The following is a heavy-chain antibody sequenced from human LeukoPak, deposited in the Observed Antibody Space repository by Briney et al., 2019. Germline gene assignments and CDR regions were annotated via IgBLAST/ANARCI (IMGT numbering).Heavy chain of an antibody. CDR1: GFTFSSYA. CDR3: ARDLPGDY. Sequence: PGGSLSLSCAASGFTFSSYAMHWVRQAPGKGLEWVAVISYDGSNKYYADSVKGRFTISRDNSKNTLYLQMNSLRAEDTAVYYCARDLPGDYWGQGTLVTVSS. CDR2: ISYDGSNK. D-gene: IGHD1-14*01. J-gene: IGHJ4*02. V-gene: IGHV3-30-3*01.